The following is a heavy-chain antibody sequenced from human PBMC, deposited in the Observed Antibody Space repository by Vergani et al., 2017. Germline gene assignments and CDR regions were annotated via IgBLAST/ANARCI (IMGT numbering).Heavy chain of an antibody. D-gene: IGHD3-3*01. CDR3: ARDPEVLVTIFGVVTRGYMDV. CDR2: INPSGGST. J-gene: IGHJ6*03. CDR1: GYTFTSYY. V-gene: IGHV1-46*01. Sequence: QVQLVQSGAEVKKPGASVKVSCKASGYTFTSYYMHWVRQAPGQGLEWMGIINPSGGSTSYAQKFQGRVTMTRDTSTSTVYMELSSLRSEDTAVYYCARDPEVLVTIFGVVTRGYMDVWGKGTTVTVSS.